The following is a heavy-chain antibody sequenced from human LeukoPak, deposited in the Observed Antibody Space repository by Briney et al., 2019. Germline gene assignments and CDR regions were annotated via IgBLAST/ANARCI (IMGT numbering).Heavy chain of an antibody. CDR3: ARAEPYYDFWSGPFDP. CDR1: GGTFSSYA. Sequence: SVKVSCKASGGTFSSYAISWVRQAPGQGLEWMGGIIPIFGTANYAQKFQGRVTITADKSTSTAYMELSSLRSEDTAVYYCARAEPYYDFWSGPFDPWGQGTLVTVSS. D-gene: IGHD3-3*01. J-gene: IGHJ5*02. V-gene: IGHV1-69*06. CDR2: IIPIFGTA.